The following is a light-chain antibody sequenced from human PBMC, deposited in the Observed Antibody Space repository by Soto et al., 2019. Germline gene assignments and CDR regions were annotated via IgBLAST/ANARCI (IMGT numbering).Light chain of an antibody. Sequence: QSALTQPPSASGSPGQSVTISCTGTSSDVGGYNYVSWYQQHPGKAPKLMIYQVSQRPSGVPDRFSGSTSGNTASLTVSGLQAEDEADYYCSSYAGSDSVLFGGGTKLTVL. CDR3: SSYAGSDSVL. CDR1: SSDVGGYNY. CDR2: QVS. V-gene: IGLV2-8*01. J-gene: IGLJ2*01.